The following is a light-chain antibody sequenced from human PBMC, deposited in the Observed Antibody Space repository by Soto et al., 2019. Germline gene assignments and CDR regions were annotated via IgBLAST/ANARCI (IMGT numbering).Light chain of an antibody. CDR2: AAS. J-gene: IGKJ1*01. CDR3: QQPDSTPQT. V-gene: IGKV1-39*01. CDR1: QSIRNY. Sequence: DIQMTQSPSSLSASVGDRVTISCRASQSIRNYVSWYQQKPGRAAKLLIRAASTLQSGVPSRFSGSGSGPDFTLPISSLKIEDFATYFCQQPDSTPQTFGQGTNVEI.